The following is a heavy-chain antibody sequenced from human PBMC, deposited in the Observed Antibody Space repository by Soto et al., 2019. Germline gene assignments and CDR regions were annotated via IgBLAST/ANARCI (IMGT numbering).Heavy chain of an antibody. V-gene: IGHV2-5*02. CDR1: GFSLETSGMG. D-gene: IGHD3-22*01. CDR2: IYWDDDK. J-gene: IGHJ2*01. Sequence: QITLKESGPTLVKPTQTLTLTCTFSGFSLETSGMGMSWIRQPPGKALEWLALIYWDDDKRYSPSLKNRLTINKDTSKNQVVLTLTHEEAVDTATYYCARSRYHYDTSGKYTYWNFDLWGRGTLVTVSS. CDR3: ARSRYHYDTSGKYTYWNFDL.